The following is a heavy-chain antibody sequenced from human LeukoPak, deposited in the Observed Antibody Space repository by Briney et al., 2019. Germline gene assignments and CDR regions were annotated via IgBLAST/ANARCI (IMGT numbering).Heavy chain of an antibody. Sequence: PGGSLSLSCAASGFTFRHYWIHWVRQAPGTGRVWVSGISEDGTNKAYADSVKGRFTISRDNAKNTVYLQMDGLRVDDTTVYYCARDSATPCGDYLPSWGQGNLVIVPS. CDR2: ISEDGTNK. V-gene: IGHV3-74*03. CDR3: ARDSATPCGDYLPS. D-gene: IGHD5-12*01. J-gene: IGHJ4*02. CDR1: GFTFRHYW.